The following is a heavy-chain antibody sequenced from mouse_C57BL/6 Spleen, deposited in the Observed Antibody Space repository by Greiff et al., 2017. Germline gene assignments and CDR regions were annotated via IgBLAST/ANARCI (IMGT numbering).Heavy chain of an antibody. CDR2: IFPGSGST. V-gene: IGHV1-75*01. D-gene: IGHD1-1*01. CDR3: ARSRYGSSRCYFDY. CDR1: GYTFTDYY. Sequence: VKLVESGPELVKPGASVKISCKASGYTFTDYYINWVKQRPGQGLEWIGWIFPGSGSTYYNEKFKGKATLTVDKSSSTAYMLLSSLTSEDSAVYFCARSRYGSSRCYFDYWGQGTTLTVSS. J-gene: IGHJ2*01.